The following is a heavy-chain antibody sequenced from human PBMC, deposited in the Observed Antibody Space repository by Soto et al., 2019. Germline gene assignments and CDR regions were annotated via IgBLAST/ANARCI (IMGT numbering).Heavy chain of an antibody. Sequence: QVQLEQSGAEVKKPGSSVKVSCKASGGTLSDHGVAWLRQAPGQGLEWMGGTIPVFNTAKYAQKFQGRVTVTADKCPNIACMELSSLRSEDTAFYFCARGVYGSGNYYTGPSAFDIWGQGTMVIVSS. CDR2: TIPVFNTA. J-gene: IGHJ3*02. CDR3: ARGVYGSGNYYTGPSAFDI. V-gene: IGHV1-69*06. D-gene: IGHD3-10*01. CDR1: GGTLSDHG.